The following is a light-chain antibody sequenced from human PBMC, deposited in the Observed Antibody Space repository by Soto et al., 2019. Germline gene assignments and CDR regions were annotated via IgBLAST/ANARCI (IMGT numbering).Light chain of an antibody. CDR3: QQVNSYPLT. CDR1: QGISSY. J-gene: IGKJ4*01. CDR2: AAS. Sequence: DIQMSQSPSSLSASVGDRVTITCRADQGISSYLAWYQQKPGKAPKLLIYAASTLQSGVPSRFSGSGSGTDFTLTISSLQPEDFATYYCQQVNSYPLTFGGGTKVDIK. V-gene: IGKV1-9*01.